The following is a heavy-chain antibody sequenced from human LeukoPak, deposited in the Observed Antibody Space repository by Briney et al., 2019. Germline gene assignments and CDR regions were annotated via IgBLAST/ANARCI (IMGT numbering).Heavy chain of an antibody. D-gene: IGHD3-3*01. J-gene: IGHJ6*03. CDR1: GFTFSSYS. V-gene: IGHV3-7*01. CDR3: ARDHYDFWSGYLTDYYMDV. CDR2: IKQDGSEK. Sequence: PGGSLRLSCAASGFTFSSYSMNWVRQAPGKGLEWVANIKQDGSEKYYVDSVKGRFTISRDNAKNSLYLQMNSLRAEDTAVYYCARDHYDFWSGYLTDYYMDVWGKGTTVTVSS.